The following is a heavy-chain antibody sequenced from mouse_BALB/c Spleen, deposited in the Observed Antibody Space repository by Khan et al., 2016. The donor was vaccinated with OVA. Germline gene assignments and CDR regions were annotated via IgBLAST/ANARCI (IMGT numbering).Heavy chain of an antibody. CDR2: IWGGGST. CDR3: AKGVWSYYYALDY. V-gene: IGHV2-6-5*01. J-gene: IGHJ4*01. CDR1: GFSLTDYG. Sequence: VQLVESGPGLVAPSQSLSITCTVSGFSLTDYGVSWIRQPPGKGLEWLGVIWGGGSTYYNSALKSRLSISKDNSKSQVFLKMSSLQTDDTAIYYSAKGVWSYYYALDYWGQGTSVTVSS.